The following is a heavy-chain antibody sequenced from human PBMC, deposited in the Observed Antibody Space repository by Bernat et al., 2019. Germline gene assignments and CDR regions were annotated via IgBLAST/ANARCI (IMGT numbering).Heavy chain of an antibody. CDR2: ISYDGSNK. CDR1: GFTFSSYG. Sequence: QVQLVESGGGVVQPGRSLRLSCAASGFTFSSYGMHWVRQAPGKGLEWVAVISYDGSNKYYADSVKGRFTISRDNSKNTLYLQMNSLRAEDTAVYYCAKGLDYWGPGTLVTVSS. D-gene: IGHD3-16*01. J-gene: IGHJ4*02. V-gene: IGHV3-30*18. CDR3: AKGLDY.